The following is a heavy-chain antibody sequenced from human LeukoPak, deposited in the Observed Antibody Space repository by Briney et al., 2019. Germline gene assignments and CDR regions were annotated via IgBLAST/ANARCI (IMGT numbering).Heavy chain of an antibody. D-gene: IGHD1-1*01. V-gene: IGHV6-1*01. Sequence: SQTLSLTCATSGDSLSSNSASWTWIRQSPSRGLEWLGRTYYRSRWYNDYATSVKTRVSINPDTSKNQFSLQLSSVTPDDTAVYFCARQLLAPPPKYYYYMDVWGKGTTVTVSS. J-gene: IGHJ6*03. CDR2: TYYRSRWYN. CDR1: GDSLSSNSAS. CDR3: ARQLLAPPPKYYYYMDV.